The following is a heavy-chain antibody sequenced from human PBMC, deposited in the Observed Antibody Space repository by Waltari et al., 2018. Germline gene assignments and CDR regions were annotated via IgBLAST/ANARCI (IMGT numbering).Heavy chain of an antibody. V-gene: IGHV4-39*01. CDR1: GGSITSNRHY. D-gene: IGHD5-12*01. J-gene: IGHJ3*01. CDR3: ATYIGASVGTAAFDV. Sequence: QLQLQESGPGLVKPSETLSLTCAVSGGSITSNRHYWGWIRQPPGQGREWIGTISYTGATYSSPSLKNRVTISRDTSKNQLSLTLGSVTAADTALYYCATYIGASVGTAAFDVWGQGTMVTVSS. CDR2: ISYTGAT.